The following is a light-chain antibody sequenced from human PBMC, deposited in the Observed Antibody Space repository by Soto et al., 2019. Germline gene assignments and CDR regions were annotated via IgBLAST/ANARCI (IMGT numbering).Light chain of an antibody. CDR2: DVS. V-gene: IGLV2-14*03. J-gene: IGLJ1*01. CDR3: GSYTTSPNYV. Sequence: QSVLTQPASVSGSPGQSITISCTGTISDVGSYNYVSWYQPYPGKAPKLMIYDVSTRPSGVSDRFSGSKSGNTASLTISGLRAEDEADYYCGSYTTSPNYVFGTGTKVTVL. CDR1: ISDVGSYNY.